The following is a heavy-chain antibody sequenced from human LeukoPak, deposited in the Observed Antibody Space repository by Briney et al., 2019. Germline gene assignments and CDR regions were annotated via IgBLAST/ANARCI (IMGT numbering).Heavy chain of an antibody. Sequence: GGSLRPSCAASGFTFSSYSMNWVRQAPGKGLEWVSSISSSSSYIYYADSVKGRFTISRDNAKNSLYLQMNSLRVEDTAVYYCASNSPRGHNAFDIWGQGTMVTVSS. D-gene: IGHD2-21*01. CDR2: ISSSSSYI. CDR3: ASNSPRGHNAFDI. J-gene: IGHJ3*02. V-gene: IGHV3-21*01. CDR1: GFTFSSYS.